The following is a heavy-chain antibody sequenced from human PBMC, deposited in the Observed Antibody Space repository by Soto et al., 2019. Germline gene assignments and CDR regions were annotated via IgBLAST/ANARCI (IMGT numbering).Heavy chain of an antibody. Sequence: QVQLVQSGAEVKKPGASVKVSCKTSGYPFISHGISWVRQAPGQGLEWMGWISAYNGNTNYAQRLQGRVTMTTDTSASTAYMDLRSLRSDDTAVYFCARGQVEGTAMGTYYYYYMDVWGEGTTVTVSS. CDR3: ARGQVEGTAMGTYYYYYMDV. J-gene: IGHJ6*03. V-gene: IGHV1-18*01. D-gene: IGHD5-18*01. CDR1: GYPFISHG. CDR2: ISAYNGNT.